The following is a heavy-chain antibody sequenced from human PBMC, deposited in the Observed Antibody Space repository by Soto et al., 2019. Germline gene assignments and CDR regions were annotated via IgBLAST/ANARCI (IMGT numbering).Heavy chain of an antibody. CDR2: VYNSGST. CDR1: GGSVSSGSYY. J-gene: IGHJ4*02. V-gene: IGHV4-61*01. CDR3: ARYRREAVAGYTLDN. Sequence: SETLSLTCTVSGGSVSSGSYYWSWIRQPPGKGLEWIGYVYNSGSTNYYPSLKSRVTISEDTSKSQFSLKVNSMTAADTAVYYCARYRREAVAGYTLDNWGQGILVTAPQ. D-gene: IGHD6-13*01.